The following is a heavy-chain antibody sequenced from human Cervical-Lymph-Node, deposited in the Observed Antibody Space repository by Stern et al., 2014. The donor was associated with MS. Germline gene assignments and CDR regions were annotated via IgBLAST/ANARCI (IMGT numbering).Heavy chain of an antibody. CDR1: GGTFSNYG. CDR3: ARETHWNYDRFYYYAMDV. Sequence: VQLVESGAEVKKPGSSVKVSCQASGGTFSNYGINWVRQAPGQGHEWMGGINPIFDTTTYAQKFQGRLTITADESTNTAYMDLTNLRSEDTAVYFCARETHWNYDRFYYYAMDVWGQGTTVTVSS. D-gene: IGHD1-7*01. J-gene: IGHJ6*02. CDR2: INPIFDTT. V-gene: IGHV1-69*01.